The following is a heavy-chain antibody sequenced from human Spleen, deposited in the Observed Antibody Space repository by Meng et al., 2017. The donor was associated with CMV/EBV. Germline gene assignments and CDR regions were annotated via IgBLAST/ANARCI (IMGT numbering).Heavy chain of an antibody. CDR3: ARDQVADPNSIAAAGTEYYGMDV. Sequence: LKISCAASGFTFSSYEMNWVRQAPGKGLEWFSYISSSGSTMYYADSVKGRFTVSRDNAKNSLYLQMNSLRAEDTAVYYCARDQVADPNSIAAAGTEYYGMDVWGQGTTVTVSS. J-gene: IGHJ6*02. V-gene: IGHV3-48*03. D-gene: IGHD6-13*01. CDR2: ISSSGSTM. CDR1: GFTFSSYE.